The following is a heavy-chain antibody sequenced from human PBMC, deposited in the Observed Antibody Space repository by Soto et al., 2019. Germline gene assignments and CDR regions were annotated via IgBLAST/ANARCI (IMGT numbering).Heavy chain of an antibody. Sequence: PGESLKISCKGSGYSFTSYWISWVRQMPGKGLEWMGRIDPSDSYTNYSPSFQGHVTISADKSISTAYLQWSSLKASDTAMYYCARLLRAGGSGYSYGFDYWGQGTLVTVSS. J-gene: IGHJ4*02. CDR1: GYSFTSYW. CDR3: ARLLRAGGSGYSYGFDY. V-gene: IGHV5-10-1*01. D-gene: IGHD5-18*01. CDR2: IDPSDSYT.